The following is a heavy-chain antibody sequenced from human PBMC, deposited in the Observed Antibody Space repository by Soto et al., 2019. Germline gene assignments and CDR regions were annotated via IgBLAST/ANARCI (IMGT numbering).Heavy chain of an antibody. CDR2: ISAYNGNT. Sequence: ASVKVSCKASGYTFTSYGISWVRQAPGQGLEWKGWISAYNGNTNYAQKLHGRVTMTTDTSTSTAYMELRSLRSDDTAVYYCARGANYDFWSGDYYYYGMDVWGQGTTVTVSS. V-gene: IGHV1-18*01. CDR1: GYTFTSYG. CDR3: ARGANYDFWSGDYYYYGMDV. J-gene: IGHJ6*02. D-gene: IGHD3-3*01.